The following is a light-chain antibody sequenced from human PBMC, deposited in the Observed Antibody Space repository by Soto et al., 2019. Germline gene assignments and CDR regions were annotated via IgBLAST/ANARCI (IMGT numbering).Light chain of an antibody. CDR2: EVS. V-gene: IGLV2-14*01. Sequence: QSALTQPASVSGSPGQSMTISCAGTSSDIGAYNYVSWYQQHPGRAPKLMLYEVSHRPSGVSNRFSGSKSANTASLTISGLQPEDEADYYCASYTGTSTDVLFGGGTKLTVL. J-gene: IGLJ2*01. CDR1: SSDIGAYNY. CDR3: ASYTGTSTDVL.